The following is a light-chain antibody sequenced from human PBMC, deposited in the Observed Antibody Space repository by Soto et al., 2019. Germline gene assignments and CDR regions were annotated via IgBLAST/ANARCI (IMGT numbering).Light chain of an antibody. CDR2: KVD. J-gene: IGLJ3*02. V-gene: IGLV2-14*01. CDR1: SSDLGGLNY. CDR3: SSAKTVPAPQWV. Sequence: QSALTQPASVSGSPGQSITIPCSGRSSDLGGLNYVSWYQQHPGKVPKLIIYKVDNRPSGISDRFSASKSGNTASLTISGLQAEDEAHYYGSSAKTVPAPQWVFAGGTKVTGL.